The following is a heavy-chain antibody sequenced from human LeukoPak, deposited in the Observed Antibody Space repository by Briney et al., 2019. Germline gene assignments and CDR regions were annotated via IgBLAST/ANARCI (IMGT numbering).Heavy chain of an antibody. CDR2: IYYSGST. Sequence: PSETLSLTCTVSGGSISSYYWSWIRQPPGKGLEWIGYIYYSGSTNYNPSLKSRVTISVDTSRNQFSLKLSSVTAADTAVYYCARGRRYCSSTSCQRSIAAAGTNKTYWYFDLWGRGTLVTVSS. CDR3: ARGRRYCSSTSCQRSIAAAGTNKTYWYFDL. D-gene: IGHD2-2*01. V-gene: IGHV4-59*12. CDR1: GGSISSYY. J-gene: IGHJ2*01.